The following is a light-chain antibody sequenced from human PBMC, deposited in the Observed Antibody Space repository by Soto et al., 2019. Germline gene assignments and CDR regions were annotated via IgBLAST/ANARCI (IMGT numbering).Light chain of an antibody. Sequence: DIQVTQSPSTLSRSVGDRVTITCRASQSIDNKLAWYQQKPGKAPKLLIYKASTLKSGVPSRFSGSGSGTEFTLTISSLQPDDFATYYCQHYNSYSEAFGQGTKVDIK. V-gene: IGKV1-5*03. J-gene: IGKJ1*01. CDR1: QSIDNK. CDR2: KAS. CDR3: QHYNSYSEA.